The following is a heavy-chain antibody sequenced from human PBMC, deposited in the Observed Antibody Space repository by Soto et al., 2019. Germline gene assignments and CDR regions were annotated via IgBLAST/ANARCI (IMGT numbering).Heavy chain of an antibody. D-gene: IGHD5-12*01. Sequence: SEPLSLTCTVSGGSISSGGYYWSWIRQHPGKGLEWIGYIYYSGSTYYNPSLKSRVTISVDTSKNQFSLKLSSVTAADTAVYYCARAVNLVDTDYYYGMDVWGQGTTVTVSS. J-gene: IGHJ6*02. CDR3: ARAVNLVDTDYYYGMDV. CDR1: GGSISSGGYY. CDR2: IYYSGST. V-gene: IGHV4-31*03.